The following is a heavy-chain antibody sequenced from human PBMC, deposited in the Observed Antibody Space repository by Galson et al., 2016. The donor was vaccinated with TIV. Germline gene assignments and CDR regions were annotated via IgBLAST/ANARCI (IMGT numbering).Heavy chain of an antibody. CDR1: GYSFTVYR. V-gene: IGHV1-2*02. D-gene: IGHD2/OR15-2a*01. J-gene: IGHJ3*02. CDR2: IHPQNGGA. CDR3: TRGGGGAYTFDAFDI. Sequence: SGYSFTVYRVHWVRQAPGQGLEWMGWIHPQNGGANYAQKFQGRVTLTRDTSISTVYMELRRLKSDDTAVYFCTRGGGGAYTFDAFDIWGQGTMVTVSS.